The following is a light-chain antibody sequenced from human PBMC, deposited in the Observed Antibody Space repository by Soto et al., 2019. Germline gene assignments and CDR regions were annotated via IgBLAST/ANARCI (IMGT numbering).Light chain of an antibody. Sequence: DIQLTQSPSFLSASVGDRVTITCRASQGISSYLVWYQQKPGKAPKLLIYAASTLQSGVPSRFSGSGSGTEFTLTISSLQPEDFATYYCQQLNSYPPFTFGPGTRWIS. J-gene: IGKJ3*01. CDR2: AAS. V-gene: IGKV1-9*01. CDR1: QGISSY. CDR3: QQLNSYPPFT.